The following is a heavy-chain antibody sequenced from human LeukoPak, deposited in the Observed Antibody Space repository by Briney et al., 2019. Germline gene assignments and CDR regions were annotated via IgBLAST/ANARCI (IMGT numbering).Heavy chain of an antibody. CDR2: FDPEDGET. J-gene: IGHJ5*02. V-gene: IGHV1-24*01. Sequence: ASVKVSXKVSGYTLTELSMHWVRQAPGKGLEWMGGFDPEDGETIYAQKFQGRVTMTEDTSTDTAYMELSSLRSEDTAVYYCATWTYSSSWYVRTQDWFDPWGQGTLVTVSS. CDR1: GYTLTELS. CDR3: ATWTYSSSWYVRTQDWFDP. D-gene: IGHD6-13*01.